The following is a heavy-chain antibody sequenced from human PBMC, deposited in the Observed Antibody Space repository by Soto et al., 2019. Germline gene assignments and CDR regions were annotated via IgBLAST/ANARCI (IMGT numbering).Heavy chain of an antibody. D-gene: IGHD3-10*01. CDR2: IYYSGST. CDR3: ARHAPYYGSGSYWGAYYYYDMDV. CDR1: AGSISSYY. J-gene: IGHJ6*02. Sequence: SETLSLTCPVSAGSISSYYWSWIRQPPGKGLEWIGYIYYSGSTNYNPSLKSRVTISVDTSKNQFSLKLSSVTAADTAVYCCARHAPYYGSGSYWGAYYYYDMDVWGPGTTVTVSS. V-gene: IGHV4-59*08.